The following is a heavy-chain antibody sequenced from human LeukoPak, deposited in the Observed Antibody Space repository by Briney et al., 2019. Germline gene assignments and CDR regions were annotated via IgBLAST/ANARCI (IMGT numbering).Heavy chain of an antibody. J-gene: IGHJ4*02. CDR1: GASISSGGNY. V-gene: IGHV4-39*01. CDR3: ARVPTVTFFDY. CDR2: IYSSGST. D-gene: IGHD4-17*01. Sequence: SETLSLTCSVSGASISSGGNYWGWIRQPPGKTLEWIGSIYSSGSTYYNPSLKSRVTISVDTSKNQFSLKLSSVTAADTAVYYCARVPTVTFFDYWGQGTLVTVSS.